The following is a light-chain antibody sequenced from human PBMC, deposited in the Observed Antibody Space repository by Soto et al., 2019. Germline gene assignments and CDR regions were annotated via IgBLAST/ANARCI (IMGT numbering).Light chain of an antibody. CDR2: AAS. Sequence: IHRTHSPSSVSASVLDRVSITFLASQGISSWLAWYQQKPGKAPKLLIYAASSLQSGVPSRFSGSRSGPDFTLTISSLQPEDFATYYCQQSYSSPPTFGQGTKVDIK. CDR1: QGISSW. V-gene: IGKV1-12*01. CDR3: QQSYSSPPT. J-gene: IGKJ1*01.